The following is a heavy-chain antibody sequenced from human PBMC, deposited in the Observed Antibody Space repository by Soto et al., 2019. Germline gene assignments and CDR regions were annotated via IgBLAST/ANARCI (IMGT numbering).Heavy chain of an antibody. D-gene: IGHD4-17*01. V-gene: IGHV3-74*01. CDR2: INSDGSST. Sequence: GGSLRLSCAASGFTFSSYWMHWVRQAPGKGLVWVSRINSDGSSTCYADSVKGRFTISRDNAKNTLYLQMNSLRAEDTAVYYCARDPLGAFPDYYYYGMDVWGQGTTVTVSS. J-gene: IGHJ6*02. CDR3: ARDPLGAFPDYYYYGMDV. CDR1: GFTFSSYW.